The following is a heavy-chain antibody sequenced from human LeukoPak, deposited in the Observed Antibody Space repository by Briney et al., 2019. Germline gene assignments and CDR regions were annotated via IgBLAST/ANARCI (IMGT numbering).Heavy chain of an antibody. V-gene: IGHV3-33*03. CDR1: GFTFSNCG. CDR3: ARSCTLFDAFDI. J-gene: IGHJ3*02. Sequence: RGKSLTLSCAASGFTFSNCGMQWVRPAPGKGLEWVEAIWFFEYDTHYADSVKGRFTISRDNSKNTLYLQMNSLRAGDTAVYYCARSCTLFDAFDIWGHGTLVTVSA. D-gene: IGHD2-2*01. CDR2: IWFFEYDT.